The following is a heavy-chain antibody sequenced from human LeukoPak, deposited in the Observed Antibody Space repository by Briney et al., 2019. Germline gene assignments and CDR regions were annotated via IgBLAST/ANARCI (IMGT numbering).Heavy chain of an antibody. CDR3: ASGLSYGGNYFDY. V-gene: IGHV4-61*02. CDR2: IYTSGST. J-gene: IGHJ4*02. CDR1: GGSISSGSYY. D-gene: IGHD4-23*01. Sequence: PSETLSLTCTVSGGSISSGSYYWSWIRQPAGEGLEWIGRIYTSGSTNYNPSLKSRVTISVDTSKNQFSLKLSSVTAADTAVYYCASGLSYGGNYFDYWGQGTLVTVSS.